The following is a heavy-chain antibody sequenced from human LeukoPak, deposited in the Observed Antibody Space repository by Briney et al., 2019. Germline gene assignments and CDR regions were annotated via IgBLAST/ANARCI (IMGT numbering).Heavy chain of an antibody. CDR2: ISYDGSNK. J-gene: IGHJ4*02. Sequence: GGSLRLSCGASGFTFSSYAMHWVRQAPGKGLEWVAVISYDGSNKYYADSVKGRFTISRDNSKNTLYLQMNSLRAEDTAVYYCARSYHHRRPDSSGYYLEHFDYWGQGTLVTVSS. CDR3: ARSYHHRRPDSSGYYLEHFDY. CDR1: GFTFSSYA. V-gene: IGHV3-30*04. D-gene: IGHD3-22*01.